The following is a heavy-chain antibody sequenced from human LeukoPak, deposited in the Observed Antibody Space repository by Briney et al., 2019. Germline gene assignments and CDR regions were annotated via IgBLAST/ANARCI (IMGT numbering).Heavy chain of an antibody. J-gene: IGHJ6*03. D-gene: IGHD6-6*01. CDR3: ARASSSRGNYYYYMDV. Sequence: LDWIGRSYTSGSTNYKPSLKSRVTISVDKSKNQFSLKLSSVTAADTAVYYCARASSSRGNYYYYMDVWGKGTTVTVSS. V-gene: IGHV4-4*07. CDR2: SYTSGST.